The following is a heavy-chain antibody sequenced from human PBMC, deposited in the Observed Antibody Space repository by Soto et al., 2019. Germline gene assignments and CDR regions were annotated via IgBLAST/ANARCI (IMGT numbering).Heavy chain of an antibody. CDR1: GGTFSSYA. CDR3: ATFLRKRGLYCTNGVCYPPYFDY. CDR2: IIPIFGTA. Sequence: SVKVSCKASGGTFSSYAISWVRQAPGQGLEWMGGIIPIFGTANYAQKFQGRVTITADESTGTAYMELSSLRSEDTAVYYCATFLRKRGLYCTNGVCYPPYFDYWGQGTLVTVSS. D-gene: IGHD2-8*01. V-gene: IGHV1-69*13. J-gene: IGHJ4*02.